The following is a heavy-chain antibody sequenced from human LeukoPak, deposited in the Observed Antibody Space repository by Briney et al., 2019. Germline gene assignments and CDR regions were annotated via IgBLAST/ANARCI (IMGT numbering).Heavy chain of an antibody. V-gene: IGHV1-69*04. CDR3: ARVRDEYSYGLDV. D-gene: IGHD6-6*01. Sequence: SVKVSCKASGGTFGTYGLTWVRQAPGQGLECLGRIIPVLGVTKYAQTFQGRVTITADKSTSTAFMELSSLRSEDTGLYYCARVRDEYSYGLDVWGQGTTVTVSS. CDR1: GGTFGTYG. J-gene: IGHJ6*02. CDR2: IIPVLGVT.